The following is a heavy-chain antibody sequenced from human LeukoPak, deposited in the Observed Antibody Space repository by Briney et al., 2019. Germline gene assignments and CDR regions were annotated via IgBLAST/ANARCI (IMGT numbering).Heavy chain of an antibody. Sequence: GGSLRLSCAASGFTFDDYAMHWVRQAPGKGLEWVSGISWNSGSIGYADSVKGRFTISRDNAKNSLYLQMNSLRAEDTALYYCAKDSQETSGSYYNGDYWGQGTLVTVSS. V-gene: IGHV3-9*01. CDR2: ISWNSGSI. CDR1: GFTFDDYA. CDR3: AKDSQETSGSYYNGDY. D-gene: IGHD3-10*01. J-gene: IGHJ4*02.